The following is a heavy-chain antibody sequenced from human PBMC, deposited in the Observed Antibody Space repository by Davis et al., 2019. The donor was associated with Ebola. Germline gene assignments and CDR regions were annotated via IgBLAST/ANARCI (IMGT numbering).Heavy chain of an antibody. J-gene: IGHJ4*02. CDR3: ARDTTVAGGGQNY. CDR2: IKEDRSDK. Sequence: GSLRLSCAASGFTFSTYWMSWVRQAPGKGPEWVANIKEDRSDKYYVDSVKGRFTISRENAKNSLYLQMSSLRVEDTAVYYCARDTTVAGGGQNYWGQGTLVTVSS. D-gene: IGHD6-13*01. CDR1: GFTFSTYW. V-gene: IGHV3-7*01.